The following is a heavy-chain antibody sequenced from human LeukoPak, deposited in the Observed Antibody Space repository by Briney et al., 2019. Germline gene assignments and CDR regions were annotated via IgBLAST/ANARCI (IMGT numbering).Heavy chain of an antibody. V-gene: IGHV1-18*01. CDR1: GYTFTSYG. D-gene: IGHD3-3*01. CDR3: ARYYDFWSGYSKYYFDY. Sequence: ASVKVSCKASGYTFTSYGISWVRQAPGQGLEWMGWISDYNGNTNYAQKLQGRVTMTTDTSTSTAYMELRSLRSDDTAVYYCARYYDFWSGYSKYYFDYWGQGTLVTVSS. CDR2: ISDYNGNT. J-gene: IGHJ4*02.